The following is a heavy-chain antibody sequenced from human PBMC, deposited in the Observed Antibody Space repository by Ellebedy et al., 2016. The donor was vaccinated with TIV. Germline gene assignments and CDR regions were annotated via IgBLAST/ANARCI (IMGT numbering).Heavy chain of an antibody. J-gene: IGHJ3*02. V-gene: IGHV1-18*01. CDR2: ISTYSGNT. CDR1: GYTFSRHG. D-gene: IGHD2-15*01. Sequence: AASVKVSCKTSGYTFSRHGLNWVRQAPGQGLEWMGWISTYSGNTKYAQKFQGRVTMTTDTSTGTAYMELRSLTSGDTAVYYCAREADSDALDIWGQGTMVIVSS. CDR3: AREADSDALDI.